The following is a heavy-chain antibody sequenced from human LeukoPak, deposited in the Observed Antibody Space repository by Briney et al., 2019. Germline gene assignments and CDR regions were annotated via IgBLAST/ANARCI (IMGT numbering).Heavy chain of an antibody. J-gene: IGHJ5*02. V-gene: IGHV4-4*07. D-gene: IGHD3-10*01. CDR3: AREYGSGSEFDP. Sequence: SETLSLTCTVSGGSISSYYWSWIRQPAGKGLEWIGRIYTSGSTNYNPSLKSRVTMSVDTSKNQFSLNLTSVTAADTAVYYCAREYGSGSEFDPWGQGTPVTVSS. CDR1: GGSISSYY. CDR2: IYTSGST.